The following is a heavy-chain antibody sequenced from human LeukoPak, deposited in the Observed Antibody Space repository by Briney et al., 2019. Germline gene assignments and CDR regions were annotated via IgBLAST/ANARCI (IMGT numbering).Heavy chain of an antibody. D-gene: IGHD6-19*01. CDR1: GGSISSSNW. V-gene: IGHV4-4*02. J-gene: IGHJ4*02. CDR3: ARDEGSGWYHTGDC. Sequence: SETLSLTCAVSGGSISSSNWWSWVRQPPGKGLEWIGEIYHSGSTNYNPSLKSRVTISVDKSKNQFSLKLSSVTAADTAVYYCARDEGSGWYHTGDCWGQGTLVTVSS. CDR2: IYHSGST.